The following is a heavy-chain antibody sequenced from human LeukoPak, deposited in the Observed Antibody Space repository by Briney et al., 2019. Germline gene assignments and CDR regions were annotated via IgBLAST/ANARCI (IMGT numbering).Heavy chain of an antibody. D-gene: IGHD3-10*01. CDR3: ARDHPITMVRGVTLPFDY. CDR1: GGSISSYY. Sequence: PSETLSLTCTVSGGSISSYYWGWIRQPPGKGLEWIGSIYYSGSTYYNPSLKSRVTISVDTSKNQFSLKLSSVTAADTAVYYCARDHPITMVRGVTLPFDYWGQGTLVTVSS. CDR2: IYYSGST. V-gene: IGHV4-39*07. J-gene: IGHJ4*02.